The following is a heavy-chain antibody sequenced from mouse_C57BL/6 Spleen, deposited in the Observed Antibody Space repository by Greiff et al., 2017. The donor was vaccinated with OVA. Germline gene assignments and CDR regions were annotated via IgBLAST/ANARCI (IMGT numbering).Heavy chain of an antibody. D-gene: IGHD4-1*01. CDR2: IYPGSGST. V-gene: IGHV1-55*01. J-gene: IGHJ2*01. Sequence: QVQLKQPGAELVKPGASVKMSCKASGYTFTSYWITWVKQRPGQGLEWIGDIYPGSGSTNYNEKFKSKATLTVDTSSSTAYMQLSSLTSEDSAVYYCARWGTGTEGVGYWGQGTTLTVSS. CDR3: ARWGTGTEGVGY. CDR1: GYTFTSYW.